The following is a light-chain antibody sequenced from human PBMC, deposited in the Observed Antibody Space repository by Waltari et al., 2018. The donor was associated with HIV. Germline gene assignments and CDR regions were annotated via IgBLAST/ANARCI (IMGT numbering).Light chain of an antibody. CDR1: QSVSGN. CDR2: AAS. CDR3: QQNIHWPPYT. Sequence: ETVLTQSPVTLSVSPGERVTLSCRASQSVSGNLVWYQQKPGQAPRLLIYAASSRATDIPARFSGSGSGTDYTLTISILQSEDSAVYYCQQNIHWPPYTFGQGTKLEIK. J-gene: IGKJ2*01. V-gene: IGKV3-15*01.